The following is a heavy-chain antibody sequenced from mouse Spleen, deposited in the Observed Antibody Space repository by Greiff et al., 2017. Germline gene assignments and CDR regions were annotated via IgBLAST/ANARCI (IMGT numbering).Heavy chain of an antibody. CDR3: ARPIYLGAMDY. CDR2: ISSGSSTI. D-gene: IGHD2-1*01. Sequence: EVQRVESGGGLVKPGGSLKLSCAASGFTFSDYGMHWVRQAPEKGLEWVAYISSGSSTIYYADTVKGRFTISRDNAKNTLFLQMTSLRSEDTAMYYCARPIYLGAMDYWGQGTSVTVSS. J-gene: IGHJ4*01. CDR1: GFTFSDYG. V-gene: IGHV5-17*01.